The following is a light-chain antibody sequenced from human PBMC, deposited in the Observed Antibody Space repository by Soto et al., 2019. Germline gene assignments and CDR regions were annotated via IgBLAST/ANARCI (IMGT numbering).Light chain of an antibody. J-gene: IGLJ2*01. V-gene: IGLV2-11*01. CDR1: SSDVGGYNY. CDR2: DVN. CDR3: SSFPGQVL. Sequence: QSALTQPRSVSGSPGQSVTISCTGTSSDVGGYNYVSWYQQHPDKAPKLMIYDVNKRPSGVPDRFSGSKSGNTASLTISGLQAEDEADYYCSSFPGQVLFGGGTQLTVL.